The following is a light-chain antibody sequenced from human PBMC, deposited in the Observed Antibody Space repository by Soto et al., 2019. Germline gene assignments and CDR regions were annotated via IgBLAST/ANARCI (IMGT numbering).Light chain of an antibody. CDR1: QSVTDN. CDR2: GAS. V-gene: IGKV3-15*01. J-gene: IGKJ2*01. Sequence: EIVMTQSPATLSVSPGERATLSCRASQSVTDNLAWYQQKPGQAPRLLIYGASTRATGIPARFSGSGSGTEFRLSISSLQSEDFALYYCQESNNWPYTFGQGTKLEIK. CDR3: QESNNWPYT.